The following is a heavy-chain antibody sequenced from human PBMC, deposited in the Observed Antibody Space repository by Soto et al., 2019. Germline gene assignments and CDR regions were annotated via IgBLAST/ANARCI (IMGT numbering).Heavy chain of an antibody. Sequence: GSLRLSCAASGFTFSSYAMYWVRQAPGKGLEYVSAISSNGGSTYYANSVKGRFTISRDNSKNTLYLQMGSLRAEDMAVYYCARGGGYSYGYFGGYHFDYWGQGT. V-gene: IGHV3-64*01. J-gene: IGHJ4*02. CDR1: GFTFSSYA. CDR2: ISSNGGST. CDR3: ARGGGYSYGYFGGYHFDY. D-gene: IGHD5-18*01.